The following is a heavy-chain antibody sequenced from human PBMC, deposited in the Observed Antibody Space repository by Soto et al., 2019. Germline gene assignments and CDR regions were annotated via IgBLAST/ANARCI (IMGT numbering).Heavy chain of an antibody. V-gene: IGHV4-34*01. CDR3: GRGVAYYYYYGMDV. D-gene: IGHD3-3*01. J-gene: IGHJ6*02. Sequence: SETLSLTCAVYGGSFSGYYWSWIRQPPGKGLEWIGEINHSGSTNYNPSLKSRVTISVDTSKNQFSLKLSSVTAADTAVYYCGRGVAYYYYYGMDVWGQGTTVTVSS. CDR1: GGSFSGYY. CDR2: INHSGST.